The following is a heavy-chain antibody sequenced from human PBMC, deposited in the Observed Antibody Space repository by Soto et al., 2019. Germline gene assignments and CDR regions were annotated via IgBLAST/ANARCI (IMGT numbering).Heavy chain of an antibody. D-gene: IGHD4-17*01. J-gene: IGHJ3*02. CDR2: ISYDGINK. CDR3: AKERTLYGDYLDAFDI. Sequence: RSLRLSCAASGFIFSSYGMHWVRQAPGKGLEWVAVISYDGINKYYADSVKGRFTISRDNSKNTLYLAMNSLRAEDTAVYFCAKERTLYGDYLDAFDIWGQGTMVTVSS. V-gene: IGHV3-30*18. CDR1: GFIFSSYG.